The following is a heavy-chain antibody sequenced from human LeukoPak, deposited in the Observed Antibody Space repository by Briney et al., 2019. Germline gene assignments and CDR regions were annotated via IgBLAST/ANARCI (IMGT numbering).Heavy chain of an antibody. CDR2: ISGSGSST. Sequence: PGGSLRLSCAASGFTFSSYAMGWVRQAPGKGLEWVPGISGSGSSTYYADSVKGRFTISRDNSKNTLYLKMNSLRAEDTAVYYCAKHGDYEGWFDPWGQGTLVTVSS. CDR1: GFTFSSYA. V-gene: IGHV3-23*01. D-gene: IGHD4-17*01. CDR3: AKHGDYEGWFDP. J-gene: IGHJ5*02.